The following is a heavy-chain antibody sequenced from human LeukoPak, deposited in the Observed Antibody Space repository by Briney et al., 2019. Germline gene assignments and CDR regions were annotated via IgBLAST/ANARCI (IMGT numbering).Heavy chain of an antibody. CDR3: AKDVVRGVMWYFDY. CDR2: ISSSSSTV. D-gene: IGHD3-10*01. CDR1: GFTFSDYS. V-gene: IGHV3-48*01. Sequence: PGGSLRLSCAASGFTFSDYSMNWVRQAPGKGLEWVSYISSSSSTVYYADSVKGRFTISRDNAKNSLYLQMNSLRAEDTAVYYCAKDVVRGVMWYFDYWGQGTLVTVSS. J-gene: IGHJ4*02.